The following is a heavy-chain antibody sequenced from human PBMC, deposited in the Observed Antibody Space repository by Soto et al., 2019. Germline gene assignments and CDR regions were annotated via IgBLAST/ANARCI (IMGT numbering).Heavy chain of an antibody. CDR2: IYYSGST. J-gene: IGHJ3*02. CDR3: ARAPVYCTNGVCSIGAFDI. CDR1: GGSISSGGYY. D-gene: IGHD2-8*01. Sequence: QVQLQESGPGLVKPSQTLSLTCTVSGGSISSGGYYWSWIRQHPGKGLEWIGYIYYSGSTYYNPSLKSRVTISVDTSKIQFSLKLSSVTAADTAVYYCARAPVYCTNGVCSIGAFDIWGQGTMVTVSS. V-gene: IGHV4-31*03.